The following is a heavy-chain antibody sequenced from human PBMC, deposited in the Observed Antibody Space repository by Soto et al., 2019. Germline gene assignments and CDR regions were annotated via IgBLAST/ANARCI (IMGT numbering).Heavy chain of an antibody. J-gene: IGHJ6*02. CDR3: ASSPERVEAIYGMDV. D-gene: IGHD2-15*01. CDR2: MNPNSGNT. Sequence: QVQLVQSGAEVKKPGASVKVSCKASGYTFTSYDINWVRQATGQGLEWMGWMNPNSGNTGYAQKFQGRVTMTRNTSISTAYMGLSSLRSEDTAVYYCASSPERVEAIYGMDVWGQGTTVTVSS. V-gene: IGHV1-8*01. CDR1: GYTFTSYD.